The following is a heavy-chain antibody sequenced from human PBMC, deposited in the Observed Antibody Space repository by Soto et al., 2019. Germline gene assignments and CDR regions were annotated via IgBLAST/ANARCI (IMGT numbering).Heavy chain of an antibody. Sequence: EVQLLESGGGLVQPGGSLRLSCAASGFTFSSYAMSWVRQAPGKGLEWVSVISRGGGSTYYADSVKGRFTISRDNSKNTLYLQVNSLRAEDTAVYYCAKGTYSKWFDPWGQGTLVTVSA. CDR1: GFTFSSYA. D-gene: IGHD4-4*01. CDR2: ISRGGGST. V-gene: IGHV3-23*01. CDR3: AKGTYSKWFDP. J-gene: IGHJ5*02.